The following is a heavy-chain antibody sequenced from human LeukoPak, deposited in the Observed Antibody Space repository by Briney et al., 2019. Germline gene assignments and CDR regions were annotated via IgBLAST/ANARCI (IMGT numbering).Heavy chain of an antibody. J-gene: IGHJ4*02. CDR3: ARVGQGGGTNYLCPDY. V-gene: IGHV4-39*01. D-gene: IGHD3-10*01. CDR1: AGSISSSGYY. Sequence: SETLSLTCTVSAGSISSSGYYWGWIRQPPGKGLEWIGSIFYSGDTYYNPSLKSRATISVDTSKNQFSLKLSSLTAADTAVYYCARVGQGGGTNYLCPDYWGQGTLVTVSS. CDR2: IFYSGDT.